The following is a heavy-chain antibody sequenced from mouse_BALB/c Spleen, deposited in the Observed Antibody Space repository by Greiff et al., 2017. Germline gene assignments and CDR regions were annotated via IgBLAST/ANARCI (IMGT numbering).Heavy chain of an antibody. D-gene: IGHD1-1*01. CDR3: ARYYYGSSSYYYAMDY. J-gene: IGHJ4*01. Sequence: EVKVVDSGPSLVKPSQTLSLTCSVTGDSITSGYWNWIRKFPGNKLEYMGYISYSGSTYYNPSLKSRISITRDTSKNQYYLQLNSVTTEDTATYYCARYYYGSSSYYYAMDYWGQGTSVTVSS. CDR1: GDSITSGY. CDR2: ISYSGST. V-gene: IGHV3-8*02.